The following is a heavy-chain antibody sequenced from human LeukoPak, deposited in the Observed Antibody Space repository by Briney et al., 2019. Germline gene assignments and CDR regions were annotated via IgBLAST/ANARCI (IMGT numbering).Heavy chain of an antibody. V-gene: IGHV3-30*18. J-gene: IGHJ5*02. CDR1: GFTFSTCG. CDR2: ISHDGSKI. CDR3: AKDPYRVVVATGNYLDP. Sequence: GGSLRLSCAASGFTFSTCGMHWVRQAPGKGREWVAVISHDGSKIHYGNSVKGRFTISRDNSKSTLYLQMNSLKPEDTAVYYCAKDPYRVVVATGNYLDPWGQGTLVTVSS. D-gene: IGHD2-15*01.